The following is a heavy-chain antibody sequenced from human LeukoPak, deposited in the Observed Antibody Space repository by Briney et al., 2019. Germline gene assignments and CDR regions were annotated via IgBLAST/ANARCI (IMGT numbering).Heavy chain of an antibody. D-gene: IGHD6-19*01. CDR1: GFTFGDYA. V-gene: IGHV3-49*03. J-gene: IGHJ4*02. Sequence: GGSLRLSCTASGFTFGDYAMSWFRPAPGKGLEGVGFIRSKAYGGTTEYAASVKGRFTISRDDYKIIAYLQMNSLQTDDTAVYYCTSNQKGYSSGWYVLDWGQGTLVTVSS. CDR3: TSNQKGYSSGWYVLD. CDR2: IRSKAYGGTT.